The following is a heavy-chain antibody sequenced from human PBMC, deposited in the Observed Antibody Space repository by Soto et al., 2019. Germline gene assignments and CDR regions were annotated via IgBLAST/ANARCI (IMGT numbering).Heavy chain of an antibody. V-gene: IGHV3-30*04. CDR3: ARVRGSSWYEGAFDI. Sequence: QVQLVESGGGVVQPGRSLRLSCAASGFTFSSYAMHWVRQAPGKGLEWVAFISYDERNKFYADSVKGRFTMSRDNSKNTPYLQTNSLRVEDTAVYYCARVRGSSWYEGAFDIWGQGTMVTVSS. CDR1: GFTFSSYA. J-gene: IGHJ3*02. CDR2: ISYDERNK. D-gene: IGHD6-13*01.